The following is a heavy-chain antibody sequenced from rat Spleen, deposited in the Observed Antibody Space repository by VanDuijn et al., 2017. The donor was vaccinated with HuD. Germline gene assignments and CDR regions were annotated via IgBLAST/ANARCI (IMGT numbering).Heavy chain of an antibody. V-gene: IGHV5-27*01. Sequence: EVQLVESGGGLVQPGRSLKLSCAASGFTFSDYYMAWVRQAPKKGLEWVASISPSGARSNYRDSVKGRFTISRDNAENTLYLQMDSLRSEDTATYYCTRDSSFYYFGYWGQGVMVTVSS. CDR2: ISPSGARS. CDR3: TRDSSFYYFGY. CDR1: GFTFSDYY. D-gene: IGHD1-2*01. J-gene: IGHJ2*01.